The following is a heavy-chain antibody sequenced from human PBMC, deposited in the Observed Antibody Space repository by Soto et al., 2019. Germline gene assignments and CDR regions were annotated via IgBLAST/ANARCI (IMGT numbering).Heavy chain of an antibody. J-gene: IGHJ6*03. Sequence: SETLSLTFTVSGGSISSYYGSWIRQPPGRGLEWIGYIYYSGSTNYNPSLKSRVTISVDTSKNQFSLKLSSVTAADTAVYYCARDVADYMDVWGKGTTVTVSS. CDR3: ARDVADYMDV. V-gene: IGHV4-59*01. CDR1: GGSISSYY. CDR2: IYYSGST.